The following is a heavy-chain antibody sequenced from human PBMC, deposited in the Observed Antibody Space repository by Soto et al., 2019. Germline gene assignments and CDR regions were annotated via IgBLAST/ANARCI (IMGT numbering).Heavy chain of an antibody. V-gene: IGHV3-23*01. D-gene: IGHD3-3*01. CDR2: LSGNSGTT. Sequence: GGSLRLSCAASGFTFSTYAMAWVRQAPGKGLEWVSALSGNSGTTYSADSVKGRFTISRDNSRNTLYLQMSSLRADDTALYYCAKGSKFTIFSPNDYWGQGTLVTVSS. CDR3: AKGSKFTIFSPNDY. CDR1: GFTFSTYA. J-gene: IGHJ4*02.